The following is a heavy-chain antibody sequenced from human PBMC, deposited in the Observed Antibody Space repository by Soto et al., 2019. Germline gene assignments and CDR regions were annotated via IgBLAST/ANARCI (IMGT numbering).Heavy chain of an antibody. CDR3: ARLGYYDFWSGSTIGY. D-gene: IGHD3-3*01. J-gene: IGHJ4*02. V-gene: IGHV3-66*01. Sequence: EVQLVESGGGLVQPGGSLRLSCAASGFTVSSNYMSWVRQAPGKGLEWVSVIYSGGSTYYADSVKGRFTISRDNSKNTLYLQMNSLRAEDTAVYYCARLGYYDFWSGSTIGYWGQGTLVTVSS. CDR2: IYSGGST. CDR1: GFTVSSNY.